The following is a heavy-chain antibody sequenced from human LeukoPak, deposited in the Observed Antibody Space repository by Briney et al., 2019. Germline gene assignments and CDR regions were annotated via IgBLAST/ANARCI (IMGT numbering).Heavy chain of an antibody. D-gene: IGHD5-12*01. J-gene: IGHJ4*02. CDR3: ARYSGYDSPFDY. V-gene: IGHV3-72*01. Sequence: GGSLRLSCAASGFTFSDHYMDWVRQAPGKGLEWVGRTRNKANSYTIEYAASVKGRFTISRDDSKNSLYLQMNSLKTEDTAVYYCARYSGYDSPFDYWGQGTLVTVSS. CDR1: GFTFSDHY. CDR2: TRNKANSYTI.